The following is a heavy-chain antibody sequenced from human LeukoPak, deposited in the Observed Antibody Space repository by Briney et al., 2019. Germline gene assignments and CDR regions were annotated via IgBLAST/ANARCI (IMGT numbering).Heavy chain of an antibody. CDR1: GGSFSGYY. D-gene: IGHD4-17*01. J-gene: IGHJ3*02. Sequence: SETLSLTCAAYGGSFSGYYWSWIRQPPGKGLEWIGEINHSGNTNYNPSLKSRVTISADTSKNQLSLKLSTVTAADTAVYYCARGRSWHYGAFDIWGQGTMVTVSS. V-gene: IGHV4-34*01. CDR3: ARGRSWHYGAFDI. CDR2: INHSGNT.